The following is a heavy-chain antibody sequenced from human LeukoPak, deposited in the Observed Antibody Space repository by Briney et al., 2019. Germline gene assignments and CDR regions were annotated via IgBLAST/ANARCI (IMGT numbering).Heavy chain of an antibody. CDR1: GYSISSGYY. Sequence: SETLSLTCTVSGYSISSGYYWGWIRQPPGKGLEWSGSIYHSGSTYYNPSLKSRVTISVDTSKNQFSLKLSSVTAADTAVYYCARVMSDGYNFGFDYWGQGTLVTVSS. D-gene: IGHD5-24*01. CDR2: IYHSGST. CDR3: ARVMSDGYNFGFDY. J-gene: IGHJ4*02. V-gene: IGHV4-38-2*02.